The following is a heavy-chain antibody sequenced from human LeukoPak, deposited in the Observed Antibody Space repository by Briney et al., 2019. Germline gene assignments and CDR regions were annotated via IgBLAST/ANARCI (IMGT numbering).Heavy chain of an antibody. CDR3: ARHGGYYDSSGY. D-gene: IGHD3-22*01. J-gene: IGHJ4*02. CDR1: GGSISSYY. CDR2: IYYSGST. Sequence: SETLSLTCTVSGGSISSYYWSWIRQPPGKGLEWIGYIYYSGSTNYNPSLKSRVTISVDTSKNQFSLKLNSVTAADTAVYYCARHGGYYDSSGYWGQGTLVTVSS. V-gene: IGHV4-59*01.